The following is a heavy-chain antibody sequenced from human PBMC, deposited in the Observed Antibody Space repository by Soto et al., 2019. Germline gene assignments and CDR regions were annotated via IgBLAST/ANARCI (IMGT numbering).Heavy chain of an antibody. CDR3: ARHRAITMVRGVPELDY. Sequence: PGESLKISCKGSGYSFTSYWIGWVRQMPGKGLEWMGIIYPGDSDTRYSPSFQGQVTISADKSISTAYLQWSSLKASDTAMYYCARHRAITMVRGVPELDYWGQGTLVTVSS. D-gene: IGHD3-10*01. CDR2: IYPGDSDT. J-gene: IGHJ4*02. V-gene: IGHV5-51*01. CDR1: GYSFTSYW.